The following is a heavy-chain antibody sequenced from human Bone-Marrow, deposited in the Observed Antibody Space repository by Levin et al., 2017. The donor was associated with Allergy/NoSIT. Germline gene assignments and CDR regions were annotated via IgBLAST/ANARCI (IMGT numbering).Heavy chain of an antibody. CDR1: GQSFSSYF. D-gene: IGHD1-1*01. Sequence: GESLKISCQSSGQSFSSYFIAWVRQMPGKGLEYMGIISLTESDTRYSPSFQGQVTISADRSVRTAYVQWSSLKASDTALSYCARLNGNTYNNFDLWGQGTRVIVSS. CDR3: ARLNGNTYNNFDL. V-gene: IGHV5-51*01. J-gene: IGHJ4*02. CDR2: ISLTESDT.